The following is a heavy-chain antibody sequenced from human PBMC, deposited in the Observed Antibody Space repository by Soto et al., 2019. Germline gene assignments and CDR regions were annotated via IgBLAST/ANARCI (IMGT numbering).Heavy chain of an antibody. D-gene: IGHD6-19*01. Sequence: SETLSLTCSVSGGSISGSYWSWIRQSPGKGLEWLGYVYYTGSTNYSPSLRSRVSISVDTSKNEFPLRLSSVTAADTAVYFCARSVAVPGAHIDYWGQGTQVTVSS. CDR3: ARSVAVPGAHIDY. CDR1: GGSISGSY. J-gene: IGHJ4*02. V-gene: IGHV4-59*01. CDR2: VYYTGST.